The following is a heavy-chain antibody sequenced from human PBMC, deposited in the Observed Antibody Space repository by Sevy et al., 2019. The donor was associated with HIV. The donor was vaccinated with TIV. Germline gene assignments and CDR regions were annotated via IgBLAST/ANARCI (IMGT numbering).Heavy chain of an antibody. D-gene: IGHD3-10*01. Sequence: GGSLRLSCAASGFTFSSYGMHWVRQAPGKGLEWVAVIWYDGSNKYYADSVKGRFTISRDNSKNMLYLQMNSLRAEDTAVYYCVRASYGSGKNYFDYWGQGTLVTVSS. CDR3: VRASYGSGKNYFDY. CDR1: GFTFSSYG. J-gene: IGHJ4*02. CDR2: IWYDGSNK. V-gene: IGHV3-33*01.